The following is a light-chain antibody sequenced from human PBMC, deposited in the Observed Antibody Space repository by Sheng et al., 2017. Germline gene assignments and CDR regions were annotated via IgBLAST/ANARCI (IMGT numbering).Light chain of an antibody. J-gene: IGLJ3*02. CDR3: QAWDSSTAV. V-gene: IGLV3-1*01. CDR2: EDI. Sequence: SYEMTQPPSVSVSPGQTASITCSGEKLVNKYVCWYQQKPGQSPVLVIYEDIKRPTGIPERFSGSNSGNTATLTISRTQAVDEADYYCQAWDSSTAVFGGGTEADRP. CDR1: KLVNKY.